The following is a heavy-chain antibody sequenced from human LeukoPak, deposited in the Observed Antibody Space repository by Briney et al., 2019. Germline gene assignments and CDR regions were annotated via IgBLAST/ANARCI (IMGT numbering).Heavy chain of an antibody. V-gene: IGHV3-74*01. CDR3: VGNYYDSSGLDY. J-gene: IGHJ4*02. D-gene: IGHD3-22*01. CDR2: INSDGRII. Sequence: GGSLRLSCVASGFSLNDYWMNWVRQPLGKGLVAISRINSDGRIIIYADSVKGRFTISRDNAKKSLYLQMNSLRAEDTAIYYCVGNYYDSSGLDYWGQGTLVTVSS. CDR1: GFSLNDYW.